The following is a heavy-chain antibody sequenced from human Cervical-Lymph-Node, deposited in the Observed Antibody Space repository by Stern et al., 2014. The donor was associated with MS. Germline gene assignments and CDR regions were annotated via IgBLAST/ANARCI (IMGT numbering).Heavy chain of an antibody. J-gene: IGHJ6*02. D-gene: IGHD1-1*01. CDR2: IYPDDSDI. CDR3: ARHPPRRKWDDPNYGMDV. Sequence: EMQLVESGAEVKKPGESLKISCKGSGYTFTNNWIAWVRQMPGKGLEWMGIIYPDDSDIRYTPSLQGQVTISPDKSISTASLQWSSLKAADSAVYYFARHPPRRKWDDPNYGMDVWGQGTTVTVSS. CDR1: GYTFTNNW. V-gene: IGHV5-51*01.